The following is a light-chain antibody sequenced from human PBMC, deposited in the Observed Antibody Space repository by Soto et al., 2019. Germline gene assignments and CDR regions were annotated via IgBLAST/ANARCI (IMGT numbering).Light chain of an antibody. CDR1: SSDVGGYDY. CDR3: MCYAGGNNWV. Sequence: QSALTQPPSASGSPGQPVTISCTGTSSDVGGYDYVSWYQQYPGKAPKLLIYDVTKRPSGVPDRFSGSKSANTASLTVSGLQAEDEADYYCMCYAGGNNWVFGGGTKVTVL. V-gene: IGLV2-8*01. J-gene: IGLJ3*02. CDR2: DVT.